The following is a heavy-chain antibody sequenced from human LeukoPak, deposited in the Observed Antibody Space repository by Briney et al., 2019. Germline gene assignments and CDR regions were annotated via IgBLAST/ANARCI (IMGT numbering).Heavy chain of an antibody. D-gene: IGHD6-6*01. V-gene: IGHV4-30-4*01. Sequence: SETLSLTCTVSGGSISSGDYYWSWIRQPPGKGPEWIGYIYYSGSTYYNPSLKSRVTISVDTSKNQFSLKLSSVTAADTAVYYCASYSIAARDYWGQGTLVTVSS. CDR2: IYYSGST. J-gene: IGHJ4*02. CDR3: ASYSIAARDY. CDR1: GGSISSGDYY.